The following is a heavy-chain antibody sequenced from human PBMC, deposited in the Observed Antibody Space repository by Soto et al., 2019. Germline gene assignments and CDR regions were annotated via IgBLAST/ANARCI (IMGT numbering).Heavy chain of an antibody. CDR2: IYPGDSDT. V-gene: IGHV5-51*01. D-gene: IGHD3-10*01. CDR3: ARLITMVRGVIYSRGNWFDP. Sequence: GESLKISCKGSGYSFTSYWIGWVRQMPGKGLEWMGIIYPGDSDTRYSPSFQGQVTISADKSISTAYLQWSSLKASDTAMYYCARLITMVRGVIYSRGNWFDPWGQGTLVTVSS. J-gene: IGHJ5*02. CDR1: GYSFTSYW.